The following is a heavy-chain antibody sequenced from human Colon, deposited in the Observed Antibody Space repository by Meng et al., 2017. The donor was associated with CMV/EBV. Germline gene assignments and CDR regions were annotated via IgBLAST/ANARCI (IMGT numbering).Heavy chain of an antibody. CDR1: GVSVTSGAYH. CDR3: AKSRSSTPGIVDD. J-gene: IGHJ4*02. D-gene: IGHD2/OR15-2a*01. Sequence: QVYLLGRGPGWVKPSETLSLPCIVSGVSVTSGAYHWSWIRQSPGKGLECIGYIYDTGITIYNPSLKSRVTIFLETSKNQFSLNLNSMTTADTAVYYCAKSRSSTPGIVDDWGQGTLVTVSS. CDR2: IYDTGIT. V-gene: IGHV4-61*08.